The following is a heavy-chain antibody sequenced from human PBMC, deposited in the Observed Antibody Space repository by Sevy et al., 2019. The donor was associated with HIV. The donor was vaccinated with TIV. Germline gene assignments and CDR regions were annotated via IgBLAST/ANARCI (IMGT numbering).Heavy chain of an antibody. CDR1: GFTFTSYA. J-gene: IGHJ5*02. CDR2: ISSSGSTI. V-gene: IGHV3-48*04. D-gene: IGHD3-3*01. Sequence: GGSLRLSCAVSGFTFTSYAMNWVRQAPGKGLEWVSYISSSGSTIYYADSVKGRFTISRDNAKNSLYLQMNSLRAEDTAVYYCARDPTYYDFWSGYYTGWFDPWGQGTLVTVSS. CDR3: ARDPTYYDFWSGYYTGWFDP.